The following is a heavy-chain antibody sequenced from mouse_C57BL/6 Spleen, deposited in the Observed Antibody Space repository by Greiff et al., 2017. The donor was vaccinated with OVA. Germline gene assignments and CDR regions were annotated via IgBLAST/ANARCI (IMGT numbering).Heavy chain of an antibody. D-gene: IGHD3-2*02. V-gene: IGHV1-5*01. CDR2: IYPGNSDT. J-gene: IGHJ3*01. CDR1: GYTFTSYW. Sequence: DVKLQESGTVLARPGASVKMSCKTSGYTFTSYWMHWVKQRPGQGLEWIGAIYPGNSDTSYNQKFKGKAKLTAVTSASTAYMELSSLTNEDSAVYYCTRPDSSGYRFAYWGQGTLVTVSA. CDR3: TRPDSSGYRFAY.